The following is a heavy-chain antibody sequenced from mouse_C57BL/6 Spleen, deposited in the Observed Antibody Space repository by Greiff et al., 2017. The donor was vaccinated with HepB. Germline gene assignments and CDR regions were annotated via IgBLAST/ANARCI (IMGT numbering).Heavy chain of an antibody. CDR2: IDPSDSET. V-gene: IGHV1-52*01. D-gene: IGHD2-5*01. Sequence: QVQLQQSGAELVRPGSSVKLSCKASGYTFTSYWMHWVKQRPIQGLEWIGNIDPSDSETHYNQKFKDKATLTVDKSSSTAYMQLSSLTSEDSAVYYCASQSSSNYVFDYWGQGTTLTVSS. CDR3: ASQSSSNYVFDY. CDR1: GYTFTSYW. J-gene: IGHJ2*01.